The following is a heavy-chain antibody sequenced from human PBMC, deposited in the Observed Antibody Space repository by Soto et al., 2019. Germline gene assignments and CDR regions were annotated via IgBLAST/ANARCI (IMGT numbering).Heavy chain of an antibody. D-gene: IGHD4-17*01. V-gene: IGHV1-46*03. CDR1: GYTFTSYY. CDR3: ASPTTDKNNSFDI. J-gene: IGHJ3*02. CDR2: INPSGGST. Sequence: ASVKVSCKASGYTFTSYYMRWVRQAPGQGLEWMGIINPSGGSTSYAQKFQGRVTMTRDTSTSTVYMELSSLRSEDTAVYYCASPTTDKNNSFDIWGQGTMVTVSS.